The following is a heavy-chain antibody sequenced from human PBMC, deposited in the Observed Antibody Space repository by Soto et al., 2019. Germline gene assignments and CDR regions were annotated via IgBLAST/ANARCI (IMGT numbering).Heavy chain of an antibody. D-gene: IGHD2-8*01. V-gene: IGHV3-23*01. CDR2: ISGTGTTT. CDR1: VFTCSSYA. Sequence: GGSLRLCCAASVFTCSSYAMTWVRQAPGKGLEWVSTISGTGTTTYYADSVKGRFTISRDNSKNTLYLQMNSLRTEDTAVYYCVKAVYLLDFDYWGQGTLVTVSS. J-gene: IGHJ4*02. CDR3: VKAVYLLDFDY.